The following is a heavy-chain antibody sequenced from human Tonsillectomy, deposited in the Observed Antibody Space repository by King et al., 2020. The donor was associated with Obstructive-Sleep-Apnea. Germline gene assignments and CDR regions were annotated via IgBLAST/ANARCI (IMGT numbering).Heavy chain of an antibody. V-gene: IGHV3-74*03. CDR1: GSSFSSFW. CDR2: IDNAGTIT. CDR3: ARTVPGGYFDY. J-gene: IGHJ4*02. D-gene: IGHD2-15*01. Sequence: VQLVESGGGLVQPGGSLRLSCAASGSSFSSFWMHWVRQAPGKGLEWVSRIDNAGTITMYADSVRGQFTISRDNAKNTLYLQVNGLIVEDTAVFYCARTVPGGYFDYWGQGTLVTVSS.